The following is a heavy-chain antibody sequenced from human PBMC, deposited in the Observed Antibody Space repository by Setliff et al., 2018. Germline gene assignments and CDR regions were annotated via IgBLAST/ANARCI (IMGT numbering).Heavy chain of an antibody. Sequence: SETLSLTSTVSGASINSGSNYWNWIRQPPGKGLEWIGRIYYRGDTYYNASLKSRLTLSVDTSKNQVSLNLRSVTAADTAVYYCARGGTYRYFDYWGQGTLVTVSS. V-gene: IGHV4-39*01. CDR1: GASINSGSNY. CDR2: IYYRGDT. J-gene: IGHJ4*02. CDR3: ARGGTYRYFDY.